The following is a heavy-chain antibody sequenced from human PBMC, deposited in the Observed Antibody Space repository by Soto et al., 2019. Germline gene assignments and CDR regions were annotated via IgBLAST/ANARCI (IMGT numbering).Heavy chain of an antibody. J-gene: IGHJ6*02. CDR2: ISYDGGDK. V-gene: IGHV3-30*18. CDR3: AKASGYCXSSTCSRLIYYYYGMDV. CDR1: GFTFTSYG. Sequence: PGGSLRLSCGASGFTFTSYGMHWVRQAPGKGLEWVAVISYDGGDKYYADSVKGRFTISRDNSKNTLYLQMNSLRAEDTAMYYCAKASGYCXSSTCSRLIYYYYGMDVWGQGTTVTVSS. D-gene: IGHD2-2*01.